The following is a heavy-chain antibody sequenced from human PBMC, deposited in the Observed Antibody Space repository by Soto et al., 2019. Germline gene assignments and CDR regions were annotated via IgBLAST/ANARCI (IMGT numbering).Heavy chain of an antibody. CDR3: ARWGTTGGLDV. D-gene: IGHD3-16*01. J-gene: IGHJ4*01. CDR1: GFTFRSYV. V-gene: IGHV3-33*05. CDR2: TSDDGSNN. Sequence: QVQMVESGGGVVQPGTSRRLSCVGSGFTFRSYVIHWVRQAAGKGLEWVALTSDDGSNNFYGDSVKGRFTISRDNSRNTVEPQMDRLRLEDTALYYCARWGTTGGLDVWGHGTLVSVSS.